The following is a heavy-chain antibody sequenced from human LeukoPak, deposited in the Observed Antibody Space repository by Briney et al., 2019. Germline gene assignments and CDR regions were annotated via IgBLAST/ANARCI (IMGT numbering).Heavy chain of an antibody. CDR2: LIPILGTA. CDR1: GGTFSDYA. V-gene: IGHV1-69*10. Sequence: SVKVSCKASGGTFSDYALNWVRQAPGQGLEWMGVLIPILGTANSTQKFQDRVTITADISTNTVYMELSSLRSEDTAVYFCAGIPVFGVVLHQEPVWGKGTTVTVSS. J-gene: IGHJ6*04. D-gene: IGHD3-3*01. CDR3: AGIPVFGVVLHQEPV.